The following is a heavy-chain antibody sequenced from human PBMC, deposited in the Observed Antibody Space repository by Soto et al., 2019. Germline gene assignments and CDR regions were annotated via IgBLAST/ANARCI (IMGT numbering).Heavy chain of an antibody. J-gene: IGHJ4*02. D-gene: IGHD1-26*01. CDR2: IYYSGST. CDR3: ARGTYSGSYYFDY. V-gene: IGHV4-61*01. CDR1: GGSVSSGSYY. Sequence: DTLSLTCTVSGGSVSSGSYYWSWIRQPPGKGLEWIGYIYYSGSTNYNPSLKSRVTISVDTSKNQFSLKLSSVTAADTAVYYCARGTYSGSYYFDYWGQGTLVTVSS.